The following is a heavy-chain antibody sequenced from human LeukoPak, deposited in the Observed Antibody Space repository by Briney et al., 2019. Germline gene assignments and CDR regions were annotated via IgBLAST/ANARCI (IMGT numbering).Heavy chain of an antibody. V-gene: IGHV3-7*03. J-gene: IGHJ4*02. CDR1: GFTFSSRW. D-gene: IGHD6-19*01. Sequence: GGSLRLSCTASGFTFSSRWMTWVRQPPGKGLEWVANIKEDGSVKYYVDSVKGRFTISRDNTKNVLYLQMNSLRADDTAVYFCARDSTWLLDYWGQGTLITVSS. CDR2: IKEDGSVK. CDR3: ARDSTWLLDY.